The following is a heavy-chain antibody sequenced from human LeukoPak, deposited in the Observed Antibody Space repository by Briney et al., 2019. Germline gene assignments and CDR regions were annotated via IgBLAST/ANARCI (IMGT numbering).Heavy chain of an antibody. Sequence: GASVKVSCKASGYTFTSYGISWVRQAPGQGLEWMGWISAYNGNTNYAQKLQGRDTMTTDTSTSTAYMELRSLRSDDTAVYYCARVGDLIVGATRKKNFDYWGQGTLVTVSS. CDR3: ARVGDLIVGATRKKNFDY. V-gene: IGHV1-18*01. J-gene: IGHJ4*02. D-gene: IGHD1-26*01. CDR1: GYTFTSYG. CDR2: ISAYNGNT.